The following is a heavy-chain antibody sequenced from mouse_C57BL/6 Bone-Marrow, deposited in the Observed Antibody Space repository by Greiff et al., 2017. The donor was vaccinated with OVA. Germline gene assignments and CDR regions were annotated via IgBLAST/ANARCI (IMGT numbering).Heavy chain of an antibody. D-gene: IGHD2-4*01. CDR2: IYPGSGNT. Sequence: QVQLKESGAELVRPGASVKLSCKASGYTFTDYYINWVKQRPGQGLEWIARIYPGSGNTYYNQKFKGKATLTADKSSSTAYMQLSSLTSEDSAVYVCARRIYFDYDGFAYWGQGTLVTVSA. V-gene: IGHV1-76*01. CDR1: GYTFTDYY. J-gene: IGHJ3*01. CDR3: ARRIYFDYDGFAY.